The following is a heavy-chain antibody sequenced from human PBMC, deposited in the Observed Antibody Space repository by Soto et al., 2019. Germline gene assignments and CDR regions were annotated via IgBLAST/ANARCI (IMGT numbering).Heavy chain of an antibody. Sequence: ASVKVSCKASGYTFARYPMHWVRQAPGQRLEWMGWINVGNGNTEYSQKFQGRVTITSDTSASTSYMQLSSLRSEDTAVYYCARELSGDYYFSDYWGQGTPVTVPQ. CDR3: ARELSGDYYFSDY. D-gene: IGHD3-22*01. CDR2: INVGNGNT. V-gene: IGHV1-3*01. J-gene: IGHJ4*02. CDR1: GYTFARYP.